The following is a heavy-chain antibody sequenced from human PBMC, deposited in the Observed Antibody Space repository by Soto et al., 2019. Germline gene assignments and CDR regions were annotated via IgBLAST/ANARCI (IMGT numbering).Heavy chain of an antibody. D-gene: IGHD3-22*01. V-gene: IGHV4-39*01. CDR1: GGSISSSSYY. Sequence: QLQLQESGPGLVKPSETLSLTCTVSGGSISSSSYYWGWIRQPPGKGLEWIGSIYYSGSTYYNPSLKSRVTISVDTSKNQFSLKLSSVTAADTAVYYCARLSSGYAAPDYWGQGTLVTVSS. CDR2: IYYSGST. J-gene: IGHJ4*02. CDR3: ARLSSGYAAPDY.